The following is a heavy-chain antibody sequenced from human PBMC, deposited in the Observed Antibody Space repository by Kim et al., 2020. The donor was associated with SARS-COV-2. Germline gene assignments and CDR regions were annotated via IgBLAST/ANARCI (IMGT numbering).Heavy chain of an antibody. CDR1: GYTFTSYA. Sequence: ASVKVSCKASGYTFTSYAMNWVRQAPGQGLEWMGWINTNTGNPMYAQGFTGRFVFSLDTSVSTAYLQISSLKAEDTAVYYCARDFTETQPYYYYYYMDVWGKGTTVTVSS. CDR2: INTNTGNP. CDR3: ARDFTETQPYYYYYYMDV. J-gene: IGHJ6*03. D-gene: IGHD1-1*01. V-gene: IGHV7-4-1*02.